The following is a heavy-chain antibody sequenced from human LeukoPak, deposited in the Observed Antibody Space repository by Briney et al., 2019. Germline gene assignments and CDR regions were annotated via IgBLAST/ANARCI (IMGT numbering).Heavy chain of an antibody. D-gene: IGHD1-1*01. CDR2: INRSGST. Sequence: SETLSLTCAVYGGSFSGYYWSWIRQPPGKGLEWIGEINRSGSTNYNPSLKSRVTISVDTSKNQFSLKLSSVTAADTAVYYCARGRRSSTGTLNWFDPWGQGTLVTVSS. J-gene: IGHJ5*02. V-gene: IGHV4-34*01. CDR3: ARGRRSSTGTLNWFDP. CDR1: GGSFSGYY.